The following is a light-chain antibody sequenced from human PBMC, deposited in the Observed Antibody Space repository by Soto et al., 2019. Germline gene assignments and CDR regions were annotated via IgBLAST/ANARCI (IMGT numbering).Light chain of an antibody. CDR2: DAS. Sequence: DIPMTQSPSTLSASVGDRVTITCRASQSISSWLAWYQQKPGKAPKLLIYDASSLESGVPSRFYGSGSGTEFSLTINSLQPDDFATYYCQQYNSYSYTFGQVTKLEIK. CDR1: QSISSW. J-gene: IGKJ2*01. CDR3: QQYNSYSYT. V-gene: IGKV1-5*01.